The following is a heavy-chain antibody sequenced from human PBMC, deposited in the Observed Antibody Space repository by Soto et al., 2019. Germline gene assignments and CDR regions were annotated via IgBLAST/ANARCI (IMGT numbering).Heavy chain of an antibody. CDR2: INPSGGST. J-gene: IGHJ6*02. V-gene: IGHV1-46*03. Sequence: ASVKVSCKASGYTFTSYYMHWVRQAPGQGLEWMGIINPSGGSTSYAQKFQGRVTMTRDTSTSTVYMELSSLRSEDTAVYYCARQYYYGSGSYPRYGMDVWGQGTTVTVSS. CDR1: GYTFTSYY. D-gene: IGHD3-10*01. CDR3: ARQYYYGSGSYPRYGMDV.